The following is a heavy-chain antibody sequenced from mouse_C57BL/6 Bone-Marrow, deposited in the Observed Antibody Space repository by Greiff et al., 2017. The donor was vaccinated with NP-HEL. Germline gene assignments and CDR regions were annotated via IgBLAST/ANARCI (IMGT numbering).Heavy chain of an antibody. J-gene: IGHJ2*01. D-gene: IGHD2-3*01. CDR1: GYTFTSYW. CDR2: IDPSDSYT. V-gene: IGHV1-59*01. CDR3: ARDDANY. Sequence: QVQLQQPGAELVRPGTSVKLSCKASGYTFTSYWMHWVKQRPGQGLEWIGVIDPSDSYTNYNQKFKGKATVTVDTSSSTAYMQLSSLTSEDSAVYYCARDDANYWGQGTTLTVSS.